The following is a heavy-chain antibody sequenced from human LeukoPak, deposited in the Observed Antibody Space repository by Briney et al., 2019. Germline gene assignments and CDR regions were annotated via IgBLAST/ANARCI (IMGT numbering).Heavy chain of an antibody. CDR1: GFTFSAYN. CDR2: INADGSTT. CDR3: VVVVEPPDSDGFDV. V-gene: IGHV3-74*01. J-gene: IGHJ3*01. D-gene: IGHD1-14*01. Sequence: PGGSLRLSCAASGFTFSAYNMNWVRQAPGKGLEWVSLINADGSTTTYADSVRGRFTISRDNARNTVSLQMNSLTIEDTAVYYCVVVVEPPDSDGFDVWGQGTMITVSS.